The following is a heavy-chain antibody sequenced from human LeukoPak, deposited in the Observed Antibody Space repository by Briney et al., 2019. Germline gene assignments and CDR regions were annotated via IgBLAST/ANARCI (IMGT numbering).Heavy chain of an antibody. V-gene: IGHV3-15*01. CDR2: IRSKTDGGTT. D-gene: IGHD3/OR15-3a*01. Sequence: GGSLRLSCAASGFTFSGYSMNWVRQAPGKGLEWIGRIRSKTDGGTTDHAAPVKGRFTISRDDTKNMWYLQMNSLKTEDTALYYYNTWTDLYEYWGQGTLVTVSS. CDR1: GFTFSGYS. J-gene: IGHJ4*02. CDR3: NTWTDLYEY.